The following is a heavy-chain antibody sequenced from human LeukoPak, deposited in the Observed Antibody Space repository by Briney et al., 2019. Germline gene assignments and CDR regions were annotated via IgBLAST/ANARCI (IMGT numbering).Heavy chain of an antibody. V-gene: IGHV3-30*02. Sequence: GGSLRLSCAASGFTFSSYGMPWVRQAPGKGLEWVAFIRYDGSNKYYADSVKGRFTISRDNSKNTLYLQMNSLRAEDTAVYYCAKDRGGSYFGSAFDYWGQGTLVTVSS. CDR3: AKDRGGSYFGSAFDY. J-gene: IGHJ4*02. CDR1: GFTFSSYG. CDR2: IRYDGSNK. D-gene: IGHD1-26*01.